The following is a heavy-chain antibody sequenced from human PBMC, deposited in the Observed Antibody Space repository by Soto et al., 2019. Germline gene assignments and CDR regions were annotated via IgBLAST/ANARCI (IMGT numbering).Heavy chain of an antibody. D-gene: IGHD3-22*01. CDR2: ISAYDDNT. CDR3: ARGGYYDSSGSRNYHYYGMNV. Sequence: ASVKVSCKASGYIFTSYGISWVRQAPGQGLEWLGWISAYDDNTKYAQTLQGRVSMSTDTSTNTAYMELRSLRSDDTAMYYCARGGYYDSSGSRNYHYYGMNVWGQGTTVTSP. V-gene: IGHV1-18*01. J-gene: IGHJ6*02. CDR1: GYIFTSYG.